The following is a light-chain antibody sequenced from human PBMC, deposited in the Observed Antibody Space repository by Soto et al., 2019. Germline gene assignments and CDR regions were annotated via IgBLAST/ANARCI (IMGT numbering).Light chain of an antibody. CDR1: RSDIGSNF. J-gene: IGLJ1*01. CDR3: AAWDDSLTGPV. CDR2: NSN. Sequence: QSVLSQPPSASGTPGQTVIISCSGSRSDIGSNFVNWYQHLPGTAPKLLIYNSNQRPSGVPDRFSGSKSGTSASLAISGLXSEDEADYYCAAWDDSLTGPVFGTGTKVTVL. V-gene: IGLV1-44*01.